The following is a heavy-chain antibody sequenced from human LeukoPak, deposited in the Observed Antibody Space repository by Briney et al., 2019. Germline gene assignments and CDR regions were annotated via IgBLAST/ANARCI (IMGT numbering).Heavy chain of an antibody. CDR1: GYSFTSYW. J-gene: IGHJ4*02. V-gene: IGHV5-51*01. CDR3: ARGGSTYYYDSSGLDY. D-gene: IGHD3-22*01. Sequence: GESLKISCKGSGYSFTSYWIGWVRQMPGKGLEWMGIIYPGDSDTRYSPSFQGQVTISADKSISTAYLQWSSLKASDTAMYYCARGGSTYYYDSSGLDYWGQGTLVTVSS. CDR2: IYPGDSDT.